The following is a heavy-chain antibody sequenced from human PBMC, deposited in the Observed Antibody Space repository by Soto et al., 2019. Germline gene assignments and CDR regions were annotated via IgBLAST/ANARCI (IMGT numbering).Heavy chain of an antibody. J-gene: IGHJ5*02. CDR3: ARRRVMTLWFDP. D-gene: IGHD2-21*02. CDR1: GGSFRGYS. CDR2: INHTGST. V-gene: IGHV4-34*01. Sequence: SETLSLTCAVYGGSFRGYSWTWIRLPPGKGLEWIGEINHTGSTNYNPSLKSRVTISVDTSKNQFSLKVNSVTAADTAVYYCARRRVMTLWFDPWGQGTLVTVSS.